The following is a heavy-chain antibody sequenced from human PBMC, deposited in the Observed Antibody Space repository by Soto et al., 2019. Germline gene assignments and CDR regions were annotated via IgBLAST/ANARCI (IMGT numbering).Heavy chain of an antibody. Sequence: GGSLRLSCAASGFTFSSYSMNWVRQAPGKGLEWVSGISWNSGSIGYADSVKGRFTISRDNAKNSLYLQMNSLRAEDTALYYCAKVSPNYDFWSGYYPFDYWGQGTLVTVSS. V-gene: IGHV3-9*01. CDR3: AKVSPNYDFWSGYYPFDY. CDR2: ISWNSGSI. J-gene: IGHJ4*02. D-gene: IGHD3-3*01. CDR1: GFTFSSYS.